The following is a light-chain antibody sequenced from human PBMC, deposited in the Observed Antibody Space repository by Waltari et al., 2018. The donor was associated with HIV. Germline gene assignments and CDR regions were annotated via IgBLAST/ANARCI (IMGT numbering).Light chain of an antibody. J-gene: IGLJ2*01. CDR2: AVG. CDR3: CAYAGPTGLSEV. V-gene: IGLV2-23*02. Sequence: QSALTQPASVSGSPGQSITISCTGTSRDIGAYNYVSWYQQHPGKAPKLIIYAVGTRPSGVSDRFSCSKSGNTASLTISGLQSEDEADYHCCAYAGPTGLSEVFGGGTKLTVL. CDR1: SRDIGAYNY.